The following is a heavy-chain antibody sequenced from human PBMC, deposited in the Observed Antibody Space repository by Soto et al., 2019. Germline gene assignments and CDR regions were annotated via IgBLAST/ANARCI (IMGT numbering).Heavy chain of an antibody. D-gene: IGHD3-16*01. CDR1: GFPFIDAW. J-gene: IGHJ4*02. CDR2: IRSNAGGGTA. CDR3: STAIRRDSALGAY. Sequence: EVQLVESGGGLVKPGGSLRLSCTASGFPFIDAWMSWVRQAPGKGLQWIGRIRSNAGGGTADLTAPVRDRFTISRDDSNTTLALQMNSLKIDATAVYFCSTAIRRDSALGAYWGLGTLVSVSS. V-gene: IGHV3-15*01.